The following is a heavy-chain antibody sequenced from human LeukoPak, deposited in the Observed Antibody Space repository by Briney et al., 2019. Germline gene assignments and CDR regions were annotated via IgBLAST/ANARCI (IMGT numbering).Heavy chain of an antibody. V-gene: IGHV3-23*01. CDR2: ISDSGAST. D-gene: IGHD3-10*01. J-gene: IGHJ5*02. Sequence: GGSLRLSCAASGFTFNTYAMTWVRQGPGKGLEWVSSISDSGASTYYADSVKGRFTISRDNSKNTLYLQMNSLRAEDTAVYYCAKGNYYGSGRGADWFDPWGQGTLVTVSS. CDR1: GFTFNTYA. CDR3: AKGNYYGSGRGADWFDP.